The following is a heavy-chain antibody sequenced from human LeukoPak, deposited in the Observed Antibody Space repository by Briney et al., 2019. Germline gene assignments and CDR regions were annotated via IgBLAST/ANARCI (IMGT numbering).Heavy chain of an antibody. J-gene: IGHJ4*02. D-gene: IGHD4-23*01. CDR1: GYTFTTYY. CDR3: ARGRRMTTVVTYYFDY. V-gene: IGHV1-46*01. Sequence: GASVKVSCKASGYTFTTYYIHWVRQAPGQGLEWMGIINPSGGSTTYAQRFQGRVTMTRDTSTSTVYMELSGLRSEDTAVFYCARGRRMTTVVTYYFDYWGQGSLVTVSS. CDR2: INPSGGST.